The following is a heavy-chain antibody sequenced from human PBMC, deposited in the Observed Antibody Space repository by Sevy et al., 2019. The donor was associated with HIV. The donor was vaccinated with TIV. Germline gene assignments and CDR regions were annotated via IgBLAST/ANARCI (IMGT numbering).Heavy chain of an antibody. V-gene: IGHV3-7*01. Sequence: GGSLRLSCAASGFSFSRYWMSWVRQAPGKGLEWVANIKEDGSGRYYVDSVKGRFTISRDNAKNSLYLQMDSLRAEDTAVYYCARDPRMYGDYLLAYFDYWGQGTLVTVSS. J-gene: IGHJ4*02. CDR3: ARDPRMYGDYLLAYFDY. CDR2: IKEDGSGR. CDR1: GFSFSRYW. D-gene: IGHD2-8*01.